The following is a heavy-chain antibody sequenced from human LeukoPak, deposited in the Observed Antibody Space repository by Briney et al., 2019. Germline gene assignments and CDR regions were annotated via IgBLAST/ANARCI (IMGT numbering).Heavy chain of an antibody. V-gene: IGHV3-7*01. D-gene: IGHD1-7*01. CDR3: ARHSDWSYDY. Sequence: GGSLRLSCAASGLTFGNNWMTWVRQALGKGLEWLANINPDGSDKYYVDSMKGRFAISRDNAKNSLYLQIDGLRDDDTAVYYCARHSDWSYDYWGQGTLVIVSS. J-gene: IGHJ4*02. CDR1: GLTFGNNW. CDR2: INPDGSDK.